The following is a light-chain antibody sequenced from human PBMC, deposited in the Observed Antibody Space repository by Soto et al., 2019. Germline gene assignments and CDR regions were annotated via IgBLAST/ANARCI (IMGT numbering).Light chain of an antibody. CDR2: SAS. V-gene: IGKV1-9*01. CDR3: QQLYSHPRT. Sequence: IQLTQSPSSLSASVGDRVTITCRASKGITRYLAWYQQRPAQAPGLLITSASTLQRGVPSRFSGRGFGTEFRLTNNNLQAEDFATYYCQQLYSHPRTFGGGTKVDIK. J-gene: IGKJ4*01. CDR1: KGITRY.